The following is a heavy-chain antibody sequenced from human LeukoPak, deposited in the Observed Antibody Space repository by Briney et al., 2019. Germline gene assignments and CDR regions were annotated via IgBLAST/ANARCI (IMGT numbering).Heavy chain of an antibody. Sequence: KPSETLSLTCTVSGGSISSGSYYWGWIHQPPGKGLEWIGRIYYSGSTYYNPSLKSRVTISVDTSKNQFSLKLSSVTAADTAVYYCARPNGVVIPQIFNARGHWFDPWGQGTLVTVSS. D-gene: IGHD3-3*01. J-gene: IGHJ5*02. V-gene: IGHV4-39*01. CDR2: IYYSGST. CDR1: GGSISSGSYY. CDR3: ARPNGVVIPQIFNARGHWFDP.